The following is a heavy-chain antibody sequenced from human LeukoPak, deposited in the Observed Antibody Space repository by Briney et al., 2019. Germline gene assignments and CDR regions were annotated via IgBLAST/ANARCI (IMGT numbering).Heavy chain of an antibody. D-gene: IGHD3-9*01. CDR1: GYTFTSYA. CDR2: IRTHNGNT. V-gene: IGHV1-18*01. J-gene: IGHJ6*03. CDR3: ARAYTPYDILTGYSVSNSYMDV. Sequence: GASVKVSCKASGYTFTSYAIYWVRQAPGQGLEWMGWIRTHNGNTNSAQNFQGRVAMTTDTSTTTAYMEMWSLRSDDTTVYYCARAYTPYDILTGYSVSNSYMDVWGKGTTVTVSS.